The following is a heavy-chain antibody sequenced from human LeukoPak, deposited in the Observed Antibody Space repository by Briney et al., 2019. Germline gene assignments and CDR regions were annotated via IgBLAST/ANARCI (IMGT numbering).Heavy chain of an antibody. D-gene: IGHD6-13*01. CDR1: GFSFRDYG. V-gene: IGHV3-30*02. J-gene: IGHJ4*02. Sequence: GGSLRLSCAASGFSFRDYGMHWVRQAPGKGLEWVAFTPYDGSIQVYADSVRGRFSISRDNDQNTLFLQMDSLGVEDTAVYYCAKEGDSSSWCFDYWGQGTLVTVSS. CDR2: TPYDGSIQ. CDR3: AKEGDSSSWCFDY.